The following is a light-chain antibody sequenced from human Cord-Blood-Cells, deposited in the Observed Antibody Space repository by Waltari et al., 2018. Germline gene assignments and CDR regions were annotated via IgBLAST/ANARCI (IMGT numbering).Light chain of an antibody. CDR1: QDISNY. J-gene: IGKJ4*01. CDR3: QQYDNLLT. CDR2: DAS. Sequence: DIQMTQSPSSLSASVVDRVTITCQVSQDISNYLNWYQQKPGKAPKLLIYDASNLETGVPSRFSGSGSGTDFTFTISSLQPEDIATYYCQQYDNLLTFGGGTKVEIK. V-gene: IGKV1-33*01.